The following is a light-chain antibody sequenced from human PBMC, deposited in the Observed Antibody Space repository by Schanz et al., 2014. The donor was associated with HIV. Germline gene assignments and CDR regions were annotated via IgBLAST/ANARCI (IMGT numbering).Light chain of an antibody. CDR1: QSVGSSY. CDR2: GAS. V-gene: IGKV3-20*01. J-gene: IGKJ5*01. Sequence: EIVMTQSPGTLSLSPGERATLSCRASQSVGSSYLAWYQQKPGQAPRLLIYGASNRATGIPDRFSASGSGTDFTLTISSLEPEDFAVYYCQQYGTSLITFGQGTRLEI. CDR3: QQYGTSLIT.